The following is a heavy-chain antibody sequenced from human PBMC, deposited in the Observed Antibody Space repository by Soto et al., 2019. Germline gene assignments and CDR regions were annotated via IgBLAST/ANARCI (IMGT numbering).Heavy chain of an antibody. CDR2: ISTYNGDT. J-gene: IGHJ6*02. Sequence: GASVKVSCKASGYTFTRSGIIWVRQAPGQGLEWMGWISTYNGDTNYAQTFQGRVTMTTDTSTSTVHMEVRSLRSDDTAVYYCAREGVAPYYYHGMDVWGQGTPVTVS. CDR3: AREGVAPYYYHGMDV. CDR1: GYTFTRSG. V-gene: IGHV1-18*01. D-gene: IGHD5-12*01.